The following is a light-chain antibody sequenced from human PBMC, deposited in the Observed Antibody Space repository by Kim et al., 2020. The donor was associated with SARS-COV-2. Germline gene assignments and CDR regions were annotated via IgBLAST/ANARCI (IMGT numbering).Light chain of an antibody. CDR2: AAS. CDR1: QSISSH. J-gene: IGKJ3*01. Sequence: DIQMTQSPSSLSASVGDRVTITCRTTQSISSHLNWYKQKPGRAPKLLISAASTLQGGFPSRFSDSGSETDFTLTITSLQPEHFSTYVCQQSYITPFNFVHGTKVAIK. CDR3: QQSYITPFN. V-gene: IGKV1-39*01.